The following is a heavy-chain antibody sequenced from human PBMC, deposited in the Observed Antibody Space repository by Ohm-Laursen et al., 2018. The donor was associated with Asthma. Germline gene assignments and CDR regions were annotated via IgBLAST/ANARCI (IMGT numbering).Heavy chain of an antibody. Sequence: GTLSLTCTVSGGSIGSDDYYWSWIRQPPGKGLEWIGYFFLRGNDNYNPSLRSRVTMSMGTSRDQFSLKLSSVTAADTAVYYCARGHGYNLYWGQGTLVTVSS. CDR1: GGSIGSDDYY. CDR2: FFLRGND. V-gene: IGHV4-61*08. CDR3: ARGHGYNLY. D-gene: IGHD5-24*01. J-gene: IGHJ4*02.